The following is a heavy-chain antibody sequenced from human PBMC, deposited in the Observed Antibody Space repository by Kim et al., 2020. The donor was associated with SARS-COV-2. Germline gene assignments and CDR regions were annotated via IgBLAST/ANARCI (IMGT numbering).Heavy chain of an antibody. V-gene: IGHV4-39*01. D-gene: IGHD6-6*01. CDR3: ARGEYSSSGRNFDY. Sequence: SETLSLTCTVSGGSISSSSYYWGWIRQPPGKGLEWIGSIYYSGSTYYNPSLKSRVTISVDTSKNQFSLKLSSVTAADTAVYYCARGEYSSSGRNFDYWGQGTLVTVSS. CDR1: GGSISSSSYY. CDR2: IYYSGST. J-gene: IGHJ4*02.